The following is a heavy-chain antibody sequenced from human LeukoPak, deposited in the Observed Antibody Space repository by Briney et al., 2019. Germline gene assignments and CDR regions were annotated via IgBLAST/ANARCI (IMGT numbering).Heavy chain of an antibody. CDR3: ALKYYGSGYYYYYMDV. CDR1: GFTFSSYE. J-gene: IGHJ6*03. V-gene: IGHV3-48*03. CDR2: ISSSGSTI. Sequence: GGSLRLSCAASGFTFSSYEMNWVRQAPGKGLEWVSYISSSGSTIYYADSVKGRFTISRDNAKNSLYLQMNSLRAEDTAVYYCALKYYGSGYYYYYMDVWGKGTTVTISS. D-gene: IGHD3-10*01.